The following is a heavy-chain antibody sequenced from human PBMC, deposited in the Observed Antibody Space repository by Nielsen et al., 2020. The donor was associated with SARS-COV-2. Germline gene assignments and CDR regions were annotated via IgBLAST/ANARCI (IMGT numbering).Heavy chain of an antibody. Sequence: ASVKVSCKASGYTFTSYYMHWVRQAPGQGLEWMGIINPSGGSTSYAQKFQGRVTMTRDTSTSTVYMELSSLRSEDTAVYYCARRAYCSGGSCYSNYYYYGMDVWGQGTTVTVSS. D-gene: IGHD2-15*01. V-gene: IGHV1-46*01. J-gene: IGHJ6*02. CDR3: ARRAYCSGGSCYSNYYYYGMDV. CDR1: GYTFTSYY. CDR2: INPSGGST.